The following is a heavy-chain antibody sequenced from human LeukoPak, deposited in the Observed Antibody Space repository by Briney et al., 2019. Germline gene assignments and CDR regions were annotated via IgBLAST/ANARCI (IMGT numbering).Heavy chain of an antibody. D-gene: IGHD4-17*01. Sequence: SVKVSCKASGGTFSSYAINWVRQAPGQGLKWMGGIIPIFGTANYAQKLQGRVTIAADEYTSTAYMELSSLRSDDTAVYYCARALKPMTTVTRWGQGTLVTVSS. CDR2: IIPIFGTA. CDR1: GGTFSSYA. J-gene: IGHJ4*02. V-gene: IGHV1-69*13. CDR3: ARALKPMTTVTR.